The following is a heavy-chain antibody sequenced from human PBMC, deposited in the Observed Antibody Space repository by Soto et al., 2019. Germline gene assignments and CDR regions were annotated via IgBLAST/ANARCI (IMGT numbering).Heavy chain of an antibody. V-gene: IGHV4-4*02. CDR1: GDSISSRNW. D-gene: IGHD2-8*01. J-gene: IGHJ5*02. Sequence: QVKLQESGPGLVKPSETLSLTCAVSGDSISSRNWWSWVRQTPGKGLEYIGEIHHSGSTNYNPSLKSRVTMSVDKSKNQFSLNLNSVTAADTAIYYCARRKLEMMYVGWFDPWGQGTLVTVSS. CDR3: ARRKLEMMYVGWFDP. CDR2: IHHSGST.